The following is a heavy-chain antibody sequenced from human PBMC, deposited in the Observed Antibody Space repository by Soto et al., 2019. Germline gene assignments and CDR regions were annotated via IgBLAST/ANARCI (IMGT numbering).Heavy chain of an antibody. J-gene: IGHJ4*02. CDR3: ARGQSSLLLDC. D-gene: IGHD2-8*02. CDR2: INHSRST. Sequence: SETLSLTCAVYGGSFSAYYWSWIRQPPGKGLEWIGEINHSRSTNYNPSLKSRVTISVDTSKNQFSLKLSSVTAADTAVYYCARGQSSLLLDCWGQGILVTVSS. CDR1: GGSFSAYY. V-gene: IGHV4-34*01.